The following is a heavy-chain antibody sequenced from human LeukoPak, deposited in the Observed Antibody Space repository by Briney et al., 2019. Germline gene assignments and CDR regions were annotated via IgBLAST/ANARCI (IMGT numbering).Heavy chain of an antibody. CDR2: ISGSGGST. J-gene: IGHJ4*02. V-gene: IGHV3-23*01. CDR1: GFTFSSYA. Sequence: GGSLRLSCAASGFTFSSYAMSWVRQAPGEGLEWVSVISGSGGSTYYADSLKGRFTISRDNSKNTLYLQIKSFRAADTHVYFFAKDHYLTMVRGIPTPHYFDYWGQGSLVTVSS. CDR3: AKDHYLTMVRGIPTPHYFDY. D-gene: IGHD3-10*01.